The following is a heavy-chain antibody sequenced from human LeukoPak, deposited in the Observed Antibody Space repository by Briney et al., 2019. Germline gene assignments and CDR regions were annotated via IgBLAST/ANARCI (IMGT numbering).Heavy chain of an antibody. Sequence: ASVKVSCKASGGTFSCYAISWVRQAPGQGLEWMGGIIPMFNTTKYAQKFQDRVTITADKSTSTAYMELSSLRSEDTAVYYCVEGGIAPLNWFDPWGQGTLVTVSS. CDR2: IIPMFNTT. J-gene: IGHJ5*02. CDR1: GGTFSCYA. V-gene: IGHV1-69*06. D-gene: IGHD6-13*01. CDR3: VEGGIAPLNWFDP.